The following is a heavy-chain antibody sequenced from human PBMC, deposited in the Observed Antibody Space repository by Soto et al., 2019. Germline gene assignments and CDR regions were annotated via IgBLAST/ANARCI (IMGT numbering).Heavy chain of an antibody. CDR1: GGTFSNFA. CDR2: IIPLFNVA. J-gene: IGHJ3*02. Sequence: QVQLVQSGPEVKKPGSSVKVSCEASGGTFSNFAVNWVRQAPGQGLEWVGGIIPLFNVAKYAQKFEGRVNIVSEDSTSDAYMDLSSLRSDDTAVYYSAASGRHFLGYDYRDTEGLDIWGQGTMVTVSS. CDR3: AASGRHFLGYDYRDTEGLDI. V-gene: IGHV1-69*01. D-gene: IGHD4-4*01.